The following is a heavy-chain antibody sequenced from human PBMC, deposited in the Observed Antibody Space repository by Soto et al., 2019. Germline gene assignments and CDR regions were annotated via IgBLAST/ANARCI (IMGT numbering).Heavy chain of an antibody. J-gene: IGHJ2*01. CDR1: GYTFTGYY. D-gene: IGHD6-6*01. CDR3: ASFFFNDTATTEIYTLPLQRRSSDL. Sequence: GYSLKVSCKASGYTFTGYYMHWVRQAPGQGLEWMGWINPNSGGTNYAQNFHGRVTINRDTSISTAYMELSRLRSDDTAVYYFASFFFNDTATTEIYTLPLQRRSSDL. CDR2: INPNSGGT. V-gene: IGHV1-2*02.